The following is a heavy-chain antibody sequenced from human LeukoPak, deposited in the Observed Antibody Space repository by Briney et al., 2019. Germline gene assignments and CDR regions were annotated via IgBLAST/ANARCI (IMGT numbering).Heavy chain of an antibody. Sequence: GGSLRLSCAASGFTFSSYAMSWVRRAPGKGLEWVSAISGSGGSTYYADSVKGRFTISRDNSKNTLYLQMNSLRAEDTAVYYCAKGERYYYYYYGMDVWGQGTTVTVSS. J-gene: IGHJ6*02. D-gene: IGHD1-1*01. CDR2: ISGSGGST. CDR1: GFTFSSYA. V-gene: IGHV3-23*01. CDR3: AKGERYYYYYYGMDV.